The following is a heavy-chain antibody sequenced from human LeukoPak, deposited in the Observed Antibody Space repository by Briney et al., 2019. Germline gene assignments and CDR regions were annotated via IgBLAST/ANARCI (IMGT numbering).Heavy chain of an antibody. CDR3: AREFNWDYYDT. D-gene: IGHD3-22*01. CDR2: ISSSSNTI. V-gene: IGHV3-48*01. J-gene: IGHJ5*02. CDR1: GFTFSTYS. Sequence: PGGSLRLSCAASGFTFSTYSINWVRQAPGKGLEWVSYISSSSNTIYYADSVKGRFTISRDNAKNSLYLQMKSLRAEDTAVYYCAREFNWDYYDTWGQGTLVTVSS.